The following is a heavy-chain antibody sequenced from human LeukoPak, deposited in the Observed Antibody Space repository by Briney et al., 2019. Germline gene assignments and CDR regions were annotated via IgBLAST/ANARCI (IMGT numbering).Heavy chain of an antibody. D-gene: IGHD3-22*01. J-gene: IGHJ4*02. V-gene: IGHV4-34*01. Sequence: PSETLSLTCAVYGGSFSGYYWSWIRQPPGKGLEWIGEINHSGSTNYNPSLKSRVTISVDTSKNQFSLKLSSVTAADTAVYYCARGCQSSGCNFDYWGQGTLVTVSS. CDR3: ARGCQSSGCNFDY. CDR1: GGSFSGYY. CDR2: INHSGST.